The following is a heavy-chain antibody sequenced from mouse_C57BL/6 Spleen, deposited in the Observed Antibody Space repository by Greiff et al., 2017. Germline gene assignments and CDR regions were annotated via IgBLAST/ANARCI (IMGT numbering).Heavy chain of an antibody. V-gene: IGHV5-17*01. D-gene: IGHD1-1*01. CDR3: ARRGFTTVVAPYYFDY. J-gene: IGHJ2*01. CDR1: GFTFSDYG. CDR2: ISSGSSTI. Sequence: EVMLVESGGGLVKPGGSLKLSCAASGFTFSDYGMHWVRQAPEKGLEWVAYISSGSSTIYYADTVKGRFTISRDNAKNTLFLQMTSLRSEDTAMYYCARRGFTTVVAPYYFDYWGQGTTLTVSS.